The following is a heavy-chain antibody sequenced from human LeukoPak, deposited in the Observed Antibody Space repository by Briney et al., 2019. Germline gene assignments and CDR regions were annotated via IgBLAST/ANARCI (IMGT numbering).Heavy chain of an antibody. D-gene: IGHD3-10*01. J-gene: IGHJ4*02. CDR2: IYYSGST. Sequence: SETLSLTCTVSGGSISSSSYYWSWIRQPPGKGLEWIGYIYYSGSTNYNPSLKSRVTISVDTSKNQFSLKLSSVTAADTAVYYCASAHYGSGTYGMDWGQGTLVTVSS. V-gene: IGHV4-61*05. CDR3: ASAHYGSGTYGMD. CDR1: GGSISSSSYY.